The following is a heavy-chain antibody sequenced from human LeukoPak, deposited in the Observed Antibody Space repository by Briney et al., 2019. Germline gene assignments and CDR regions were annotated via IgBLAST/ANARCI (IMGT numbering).Heavy chain of an antibody. Sequence: ASVKVSCKASGYTFTSYGISWVRQAPGQGLEWMGWISAYNGNTNYAQRLQGRVTMTTDTSTSTAYMELRSLRSDDTAVYYCARGLTMVRGVSMVYFDHWGQGTLVTVSS. J-gene: IGHJ4*02. D-gene: IGHD3-10*01. V-gene: IGHV1-18*01. CDR2: ISAYNGNT. CDR3: ARGLTMVRGVSMVYFDH. CDR1: GYTFTSYG.